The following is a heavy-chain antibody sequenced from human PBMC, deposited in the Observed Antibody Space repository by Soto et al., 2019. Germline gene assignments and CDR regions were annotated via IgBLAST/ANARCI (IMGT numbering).Heavy chain of an antibody. Sequence: PSETLSLTCAVSGGSITSFYYTWIRQPPGKGPEWIGSVLSSESAYYNPSLKSRATMSIDASKNQFSLTLTSVTAADTAFYYCAAGGSGSAAYWGQGSLVTVSS. V-gene: IGHV4-59*01. J-gene: IGHJ4*02. CDR2: VLSSESA. CDR3: AAGGSGSAAY. D-gene: IGHD3-10*01. CDR1: GGSITSFY.